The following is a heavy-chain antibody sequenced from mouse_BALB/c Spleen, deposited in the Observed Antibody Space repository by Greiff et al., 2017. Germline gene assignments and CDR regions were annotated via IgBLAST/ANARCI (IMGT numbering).Heavy chain of an antibody. J-gene: IGHJ4*01. CDR1: GFTFSDYY. D-gene: IGHD2-4*01. CDR3: ARDGDYDGCYYAMDY. CDR2: ISDGGSYT. Sequence: EVKLMESGGGLVKPGGSLKLSCAASGFTFSDYYMYWVRQTPEKRLEWVATISDGGSYTYYPDSVKGRFTISRDNAKNNLYLQMSSLKSEDTAMYYCARDGDYDGCYYAMDYWGQGTSVTVSS. V-gene: IGHV5-4*02.